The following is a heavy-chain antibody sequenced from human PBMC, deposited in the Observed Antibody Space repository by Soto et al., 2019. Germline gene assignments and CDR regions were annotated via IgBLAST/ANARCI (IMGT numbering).Heavy chain of an antibody. CDR1: GFSLNTRGVG. V-gene: IGHV2-5*02. J-gene: IGHJ3*02. CDR2: IYWDDDK. CDR3: AHRHTFITQVRGENAFDI. Sequence: QITLKESGPTQVTPTQTLTLTCTFSGFSLNTRGVGVDWIRQPPGKALEWLALIYWDDDKRYSPSLKSRLTITKDRSKNQVVLTMTNREPVDTGTEYCAHRHTFITQVRGENAFDIWGQGTMVTVSS. D-gene: IGHD3-10*01.